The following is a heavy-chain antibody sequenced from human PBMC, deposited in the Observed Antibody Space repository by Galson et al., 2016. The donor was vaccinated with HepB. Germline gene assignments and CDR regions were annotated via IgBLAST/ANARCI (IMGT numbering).Heavy chain of an antibody. Sequence: QSGAEVKKPGESLKISCKGSEYSFPNYWIGWVRQMPGKGLEWMGIIYPGDSDTRYSPSFQGQVTISADKSIRTAYLQWSSLKVSDTAMYYCAGLGRGRIASRRRYSYYGMDVWVQGTTVTVSS. D-gene: IGHD6-6*01. CDR1: EYSFPNYW. J-gene: IGHJ6*02. V-gene: IGHV5-51*01. CDR2: IYPGDSDT. CDR3: AGLGRGRIASRRRYSYYGMDV.